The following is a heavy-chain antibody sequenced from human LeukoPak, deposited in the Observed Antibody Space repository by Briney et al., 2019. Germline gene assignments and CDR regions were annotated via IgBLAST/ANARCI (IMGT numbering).Heavy chain of an antibody. D-gene: IGHD2-15*01. J-gene: IGHJ4*02. CDR2: INPSSGDT. CDR1: GYTFSNYF. Sequence: ASVKVSCKASGYTFSNYFLHWVRQAPGQGLEWMGIINPSSGDTNYAQKFQGRLTMTRDMSTTTVYMELSGLRSQDTGVYYCARDPSLWGYVYFDYWGQGILVTVSS. CDR3: ARDPSLWGYVYFDY. V-gene: IGHV1-46*01.